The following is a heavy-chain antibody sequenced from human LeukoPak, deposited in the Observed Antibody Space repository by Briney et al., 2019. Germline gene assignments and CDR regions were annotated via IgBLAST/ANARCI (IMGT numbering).Heavy chain of an antibody. CDR2: INPNSGGT. D-gene: IGHD3-3*01. CDR1: GYTFTGYY. Sequence: ASVKVSCKASGYTFTGYYMHWVRQAPGQGLEWMGWINPNSGGTNYAQKFQGRVTMTRDTSISTAYMELSRLRSDDTAVYYCARGHYDFWSGSTYWGQGTLVTVSS. V-gene: IGHV1-2*02. J-gene: IGHJ4*02. CDR3: ARGHYDFWSGSTY.